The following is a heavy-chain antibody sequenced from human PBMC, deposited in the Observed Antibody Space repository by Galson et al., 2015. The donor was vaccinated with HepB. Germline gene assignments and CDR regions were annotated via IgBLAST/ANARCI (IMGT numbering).Heavy chain of an antibody. Sequence: SLRLSCAASGFTFSSYGMHWVRQAPGKGLEWVAVISYDGSNKYYADSVKGRFTISRDNSKNTLYLQMNSLRAEDTAVYYCAKAGYSSGSYYGMDVWGQGTTVTVSS. D-gene: IGHD6-19*01. CDR1: GFTFSSYG. CDR3: AKAGYSSGSYYGMDV. V-gene: IGHV3-30*18. CDR2: ISYDGSNK. J-gene: IGHJ6*02.